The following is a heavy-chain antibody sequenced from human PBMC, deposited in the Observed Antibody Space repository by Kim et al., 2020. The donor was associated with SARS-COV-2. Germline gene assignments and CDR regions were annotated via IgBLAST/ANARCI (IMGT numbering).Heavy chain of an antibody. CDR1: GGSISSSSYY. J-gene: IGHJ3*02. Sequence: SETLSLTCTVSGGSISSSSYYWGWIRQPPGKGLEWIGSIYYSGSTYYNPSLKSRVTISVDTSKNQFSLKLSSVTAADTAVYYCARLASSIWFGELASDAFDIWGQGTMVTVSS. CDR3: ARLASSIWFGELASDAFDI. CDR2: IYYSGST. V-gene: IGHV4-39*01. D-gene: IGHD3-10*01.